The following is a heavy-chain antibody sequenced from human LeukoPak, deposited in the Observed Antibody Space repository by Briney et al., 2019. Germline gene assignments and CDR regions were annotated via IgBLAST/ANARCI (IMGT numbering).Heavy chain of an antibody. V-gene: IGHV4-39*02. CDR2: IYYSGST. Sequence: PSETLSLTCSVSGGSTSSSSYYWGCVRQPPGKGLEWIGSIYYSGSTFYNPSLKSRVTMSVDTSKNQFSLKVSSVTAADTAVYYCARGYSYGTRPFDYWGQGTLVTVSS. CDR1: GGSTSSSSYY. J-gene: IGHJ4*02. CDR3: ARGYSYGTRPFDY. D-gene: IGHD5-18*01.